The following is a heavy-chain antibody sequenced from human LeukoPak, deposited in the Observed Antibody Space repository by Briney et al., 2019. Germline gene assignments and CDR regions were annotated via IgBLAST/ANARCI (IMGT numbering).Heavy chain of an antibody. J-gene: IGHJ3*02. CDR3: ARVSHYYDSSGYYGVGFDI. CDR1: GFTFSSYW. V-gene: IGHV3-7*01. D-gene: IGHD3-22*01. Sequence: GGSLRLSCAASGFTFSSYWMSWVRQAPGKGLEWVAHIKQDGSEKYYVDSVRGRFTISRDNAKNSLYLQMNSLRAEDTAVYYCARVSHYYDSSGYYGVGFDIWGQGTMVTVSS. CDR2: IKQDGSEK.